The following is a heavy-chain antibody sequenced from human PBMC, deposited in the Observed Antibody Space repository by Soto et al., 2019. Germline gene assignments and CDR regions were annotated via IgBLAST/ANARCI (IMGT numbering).Heavy chain of an antibody. V-gene: IGHV4-4*02. CDR2: IYHSGST. J-gene: IGHJ4*02. D-gene: IGHD2-15*01. CDR3: ARGGGVAAIDY. CDR1: GGSISSSNW. Sequence: QVQLQESGPGLVKPSGTLSLTCAVSGGSISSSNWWSWVRQPPGKGLEWIGEIYHSGSTNYNPSRKRRVTTSADKSQIPSSAKLMSVTAADTAVYYCARGGGVAAIDYWGQGTLVTVSS.